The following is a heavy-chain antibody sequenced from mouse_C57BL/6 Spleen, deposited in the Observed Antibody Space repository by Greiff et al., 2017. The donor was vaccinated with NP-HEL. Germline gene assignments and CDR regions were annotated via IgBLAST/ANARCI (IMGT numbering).Heavy chain of an antibody. CDR1: GYSITSGYY. CDR2: ISYDGSN. CDR3: ARGGYGSSYVKDYAMDY. D-gene: IGHD1-1*01. J-gene: IGHJ4*01. Sequence: EVKLMESGPGLVKPSQSLSLTCSVTGYSITSGYYWNWIRQFPGNKLEWMGYISYDGSNNYNPSLKNRISITRDTSKNQFFLKLNSVTTEDTATYYCARGGYGSSYVKDYAMDYWGQGTSVTVSS. V-gene: IGHV3-6*01.